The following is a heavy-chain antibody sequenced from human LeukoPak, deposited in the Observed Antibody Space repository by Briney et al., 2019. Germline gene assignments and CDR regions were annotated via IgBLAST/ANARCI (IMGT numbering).Heavy chain of an antibody. CDR3: AKSNYFDSGGYYFFDY. CDR1: GSTFSKYA. J-gene: IGHJ4*02. V-gene: IGHV3-23*01. D-gene: IGHD3-22*01. Sequence: GGSLRLSCAASGSTFSKYAMTWVRQAPGKGLGWVAGLSVSGGSTNYADSVKGRFTISRDNSKNTLYLQMNSLRAEGTAVYYCAKSNYFDSGGYYFFDYWGQGTLVTVSS. CDR2: LSVSGGST.